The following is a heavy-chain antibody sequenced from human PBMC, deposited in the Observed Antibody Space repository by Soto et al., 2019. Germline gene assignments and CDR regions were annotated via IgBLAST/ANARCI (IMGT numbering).Heavy chain of an antibody. CDR1: GGSLSSYY. V-gene: IGHV4-59*01. J-gene: IGHJ6*02. CDR2: IYYSGST. Sequence: PSETLSLTCTVSGGSLSSYYWSWIRQPPGKGLEWIGYIYYSGSTNYNPSLKSRVTISVDTSKNQFSLKLSSVTAADTAVYYCARVRVPIVGATAPYYYYGMDVWGQGTTVTVS. D-gene: IGHD1-26*01. CDR3: ARVRVPIVGATAPYYYYGMDV.